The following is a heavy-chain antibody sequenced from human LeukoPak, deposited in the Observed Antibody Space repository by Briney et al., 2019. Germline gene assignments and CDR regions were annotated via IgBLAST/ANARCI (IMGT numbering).Heavy chain of an antibody. CDR3: ARVLFTVSDFDY. D-gene: IGHD4-17*01. CDR2: ISGSGGST. Sequence: GGSLRLSCTASGFTFSSYAMSWVLQVPGKGLEWVSSISGSGGSTYYADSVKGRFTISRDNAKNTLYLQMNSLRAEDTAVYYCARVLFTVSDFDYWGQGTLVTVSS. J-gene: IGHJ4*02. V-gene: IGHV3-23*01. CDR1: GFTFSSYA.